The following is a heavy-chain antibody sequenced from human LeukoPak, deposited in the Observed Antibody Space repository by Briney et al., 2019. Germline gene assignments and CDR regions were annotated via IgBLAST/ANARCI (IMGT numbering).Heavy chain of an antibody. Sequence: ASVKVSCKASGYRVSSFAIIWVRQAPGQGLECLGWIAANNDHTHYALNVQGRVTMTTDTSTDTAYMELRSLRSDDTAVYYCARSEAWNDGGDYLDSWGQGTLVTVSS. J-gene: IGHJ4*02. D-gene: IGHD1-1*01. CDR2: IAANNDHT. CDR1: GYRVSSFA. V-gene: IGHV1-18*01. CDR3: ARSEAWNDGGDYLDS.